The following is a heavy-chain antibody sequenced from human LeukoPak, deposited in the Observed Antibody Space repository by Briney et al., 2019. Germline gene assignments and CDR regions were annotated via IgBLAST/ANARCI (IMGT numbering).Heavy chain of an antibody. CDR2: VHYSGNT. J-gene: IGHJ2*01. V-gene: IGHV4-59*01. Sequence: SETLSLTCIVSGGSISNYYWSWIRQPPRKGLEWIGYVHYSGNTNYNPSLKSRVTISVDTSKNQFSLKLNSVTAADTAVYYCARMIAAAGTEYFDLWGRGTLVTVSS. CDR1: GGSISNYY. D-gene: IGHD6-13*01. CDR3: ARMIAAAGTEYFDL.